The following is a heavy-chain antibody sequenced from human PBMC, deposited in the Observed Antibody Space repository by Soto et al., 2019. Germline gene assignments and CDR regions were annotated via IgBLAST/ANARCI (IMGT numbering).Heavy chain of an antibody. J-gene: IGHJ4*02. V-gene: IGHV1-69*13. D-gene: IGHD3-10*01. CDR1: GGTFSSYA. CDR3: ARDFYGSGSYDPW. Sequence: SVKVSCKASGGTFSSYAISWVQQAPGQGLEWMGGIIPIFGTANYAQKFQGRVTITADESTSTAYMELSSLRSEDTAVYYCARDFYGSGSYDPWWGQGTLVTVSS. CDR2: IIPIFGTA.